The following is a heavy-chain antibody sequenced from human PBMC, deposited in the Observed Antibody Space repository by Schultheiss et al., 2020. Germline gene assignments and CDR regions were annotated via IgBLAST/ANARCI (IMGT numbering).Heavy chain of an antibody. D-gene: IGHD1-26*01. CDR1: GGSISSGGYY. Sequence: SETLSLTCTVSGGSISSGGYYWSWIRQHPGKGLEWIGYIYYSGSTYYNPSLKSRVTISVDTSKNQFSLKLSSVTAADTAVYYCARVSVKWDLSGTGSLDYWGQGTLGSV. V-gene: IGHV4-31*03. CDR2: IYYSGST. CDR3: ARVSVKWDLSGTGSLDY. J-gene: IGHJ4*02.